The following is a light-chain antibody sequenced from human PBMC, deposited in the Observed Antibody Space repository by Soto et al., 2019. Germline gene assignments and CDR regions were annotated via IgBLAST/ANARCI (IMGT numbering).Light chain of an antibody. CDR1: QSVSID. CDR2: GAS. CDR3: QRYDNWPLT. Sequence: IGMKQSPGTLSVYTGERATLSCRASQSVSIDLAWYQQTPGQAPRLLIYGASTRATGIPVRFSGSASGTEFTLTISSLQSEDSAVYYCQRYDNWPLTFGGGTKVDIK. V-gene: IGKV3-15*01. J-gene: IGKJ4*01.